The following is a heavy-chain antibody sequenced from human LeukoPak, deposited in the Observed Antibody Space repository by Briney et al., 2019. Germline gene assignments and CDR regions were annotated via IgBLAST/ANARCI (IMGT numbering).Heavy chain of an antibody. Sequence: SGPVLVKPTETLTLTCTVSGFSLSNARVGVSWIRQHPGKALEWLAHIFSNDEKSYSTSLKSRLTISKDTSKSQVVLTMTNMDPVDTATYYCARTPYYYDSSGYQIDYWGQGTLVTVSS. V-gene: IGHV2-26*01. CDR1: GFSLSNARVG. CDR3: ARTPYYYDSSGYQIDY. D-gene: IGHD3-22*01. J-gene: IGHJ4*02. CDR2: IFSNDEK.